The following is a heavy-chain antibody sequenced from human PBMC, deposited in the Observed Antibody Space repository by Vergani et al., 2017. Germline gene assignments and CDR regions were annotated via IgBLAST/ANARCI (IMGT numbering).Heavy chain of an antibody. Sequence: QVQLQESGPGLVKPSGTLSLTCAVSGGSISSSNWWSWVRQPPGKGLEWIGEIYHSGSTNYNPSLKSRVIISVDKSKNQFSLKLSSVTAADTAVYYCERDLPTGGYYYYYYMDVWGKGTTVTVSS. CDR2: IYHSGST. D-gene: IGHD2-8*02. CDR1: GGSISSSNW. CDR3: ERDLPTGGYYYYYYMDV. V-gene: IGHV4-4*02. J-gene: IGHJ6*03.